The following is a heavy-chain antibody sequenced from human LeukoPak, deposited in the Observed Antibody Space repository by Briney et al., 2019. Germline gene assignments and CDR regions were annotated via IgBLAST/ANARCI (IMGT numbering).Heavy chain of an antibody. D-gene: IGHD2-15*01. V-gene: IGHV4-39*01. CDR2: IYYSGST. CDR1: GGSISSSSYY. CDR3: ARTRIAAPYNWFDP. Sequence: PSETLSLTCTVSGGSISSSSYYSGWIRQPPGKGLEWIGSIYYSGSTYYNPSLKSRVTISVDTSKNQFSLKLSSVTAADTAVYYCARTRIAAPYNWFDPWGQGTLVTVSS. J-gene: IGHJ5*02.